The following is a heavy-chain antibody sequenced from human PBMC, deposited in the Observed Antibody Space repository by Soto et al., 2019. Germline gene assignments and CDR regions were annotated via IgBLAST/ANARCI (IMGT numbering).Heavy chain of an antibody. J-gene: IGHJ4*02. CDR3: ARTAPMDAGDKYYYDC. CDR1: GGTFSTFG. Sequence: SVQVSCKTSGGTFSTFGISWVRQAPGQGLEWMGGIIPFFGTAEYSQKFEDRITITADESTNTVYMDLRSLTSEDTAIYYCARTAPMDAGDKYYYDCWGQGALVTVSS. CDR2: IIPFFGTA. V-gene: IGHV1-69*01. D-gene: IGHD3-16*01.